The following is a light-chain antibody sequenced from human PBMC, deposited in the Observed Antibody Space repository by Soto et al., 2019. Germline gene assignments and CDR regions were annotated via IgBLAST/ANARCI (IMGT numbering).Light chain of an antibody. CDR1: QGISNY. CDR2: AAS. CDR3: QQYDNPLT. J-gene: IGKJ5*01. V-gene: IGKV1-27*01. Sequence: DIQMTQAPAALSASVGDRVTITCRASQGISNYLAWYQQKPGKVPKLLIYAASTLQSGVPSRFSGSGSGTDFTFPTSSLQPEDIATYYCQQYDNPLTFGQGTRLEIK.